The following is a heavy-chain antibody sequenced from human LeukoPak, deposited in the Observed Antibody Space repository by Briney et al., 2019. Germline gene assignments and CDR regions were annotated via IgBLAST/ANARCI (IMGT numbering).Heavy chain of an antibody. V-gene: IGHV1-24*01. D-gene: IGHD6-19*01. CDR3: ATPTVQMHSSGWYRPPEGMDV. J-gene: IGHJ6*02. CDR2: FDPEDGET. Sequence: GASVKVSCKVSGYTLTELSMHWVRQAPGKGLEWMGGFDPEDGETIYAQKFQGRVTMTEDTSTDTAYMELSSLRSEDTAVYYCATPTVQMHSSGWYRPPEGMDVWGQGTTVTVSS. CDR1: GYTLTELS.